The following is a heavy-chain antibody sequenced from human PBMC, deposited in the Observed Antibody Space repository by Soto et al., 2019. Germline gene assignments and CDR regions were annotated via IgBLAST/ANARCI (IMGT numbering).Heavy chain of an antibody. Sequence: QVQLQESGPGLVRPWQTLSLTCTVSGGSISSGGYYWRWVRQHPGKGLEWIGYIYHSGTTYYNPSLKSRVIISVDTSKNQFSLKLSSVTAADTAVYYCARDPMRYPTYFDNWGRGTLVTVSS. CDR2: IYHSGTT. V-gene: IGHV4-31*03. CDR1: GGSISSGGYY. CDR3: ARDPMRYPTYFDN. J-gene: IGHJ4*02. D-gene: IGHD1-1*01.